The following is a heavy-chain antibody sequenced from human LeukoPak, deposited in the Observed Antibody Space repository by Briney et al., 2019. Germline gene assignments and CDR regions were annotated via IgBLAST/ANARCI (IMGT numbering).Heavy chain of an antibody. CDR3: AKVGFGNDY. Sequence: PGGSLRLSCAASGFTFSNYWMHWVRQTPGKGLVWVSRINTDGRTASYADSVKGRFTISRDNAKNTLYLQMTSLRAEDTAVYYCAKVGFGNDYWGQGTLVTVSS. V-gene: IGHV3-74*01. J-gene: IGHJ4*02. D-gene: IGHD3-10*01. CDR2: INTDGRTA. CDR1: GFTFSNYW.